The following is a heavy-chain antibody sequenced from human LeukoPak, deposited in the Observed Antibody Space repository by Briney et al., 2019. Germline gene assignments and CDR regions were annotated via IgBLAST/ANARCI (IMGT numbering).Heavy chain of an antibody. CDR1: GASVSSGSYY. CDR3: ARRRVYSGSGEFDF. Sequence: SETLSLTCNVSGASVSSGSYYWSWIRQPPGKGLEWIGYIYYSGSTNYNPSLKSRVTISVDTSKNQFSLKLRSVTTADTAVYYCARRRVYSGSGEFDFWGQGTLVAVSS. CDR2: IYYSGST. D-gene: IGHD5-12*01. J-gene: IGHJ4*02. V-gene: IGHV4-61*01.